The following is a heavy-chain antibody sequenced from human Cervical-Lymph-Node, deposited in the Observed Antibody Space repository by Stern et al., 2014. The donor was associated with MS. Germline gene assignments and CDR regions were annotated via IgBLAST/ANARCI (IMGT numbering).Heavy chain of an antibody. CDR1: GGSIYNYY. D-gene: IGHD2-2*01. J-gene: IGHJ5*01. V-gene: IGHV4-59*01. Sequence: QLQLQESGPGLVKHSETLSLTCTVSGGSIYNYYWTWIRQPPGKGLEWIGHIDYSGSTNYNPSLESRVTMSVDSSKNEFSLILTSVTAADTAVYYCARALRNAYTWFDPWGQGTLVTVSS. CDR3: ARALRNAYTWFDP. CDR2: IDYSGST.